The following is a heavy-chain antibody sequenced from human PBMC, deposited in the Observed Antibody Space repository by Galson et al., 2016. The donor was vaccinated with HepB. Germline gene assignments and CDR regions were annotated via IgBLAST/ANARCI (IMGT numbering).Heavy chain of an antibody. V-gene: IGHV1-2*02. D-gene: IGHD6-13*01. Sequence: SVKVSCKASGYTFTGYYMHWVRQAPGQGLEWMGWINPNSGGTNYAQKFQGRVTMTRDTSISTAYMELSRLRSDDTAVYYCARDPPTRIAAAGTGDFDFWGQGTLVTVSS. CDR3: ARDPPTRIAAAGTGDFDF. J-gene: IGHJ4*02. CDR2: INPNSGGT. CDR1: GYTFTGYY.